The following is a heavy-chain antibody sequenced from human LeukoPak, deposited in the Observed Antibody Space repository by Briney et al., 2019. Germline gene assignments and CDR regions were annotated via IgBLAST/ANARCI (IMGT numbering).Heavy chain of an antibody. CDR1: GGSISSGGYY. CDR3: ARVYGTLPNYFDY. V-gene: IGHV4-39*07. D-gene: IGHD2/OR15-2a*01. J-gene: IGHJ4*02. CDR2: IYYSGST. Sequence: SETLSLTCTVSGGSISSGGYYWSWIRQPPGKGLEWIGSIYYSGSTYYNPSLKSRVTISVDTSKNQFSLKLSSVTAADTAVYYCARVYGTLPNYFDYWGQGTLVTVSS.